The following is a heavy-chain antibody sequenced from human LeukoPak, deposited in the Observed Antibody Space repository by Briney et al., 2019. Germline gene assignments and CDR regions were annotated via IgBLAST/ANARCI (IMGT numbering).Heavy chain of an antibody. CDR1: GGTFSSYA. D-gene: IGHD6-19*01. V-gene: IGHV1-69*06. CDR3: AREAAVAGGWDY. Sequence: GASVKVSCKASGGTFSSYAISWVRQAPGQGLEWMGGIIPIFGTANYAQKFQGRVTITADKSTSTAYMELSRLRSDDTAVYYCAREAAVAGGWDYWGQGTLVTVSS. CDR2: IIPIFGTA. J-gene: IGHJ4*02.